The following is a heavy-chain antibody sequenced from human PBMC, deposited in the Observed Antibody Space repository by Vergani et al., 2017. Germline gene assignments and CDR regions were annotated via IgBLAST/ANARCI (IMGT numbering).Heavy chain of an antibody. CDR1: GFTFSSYS. V-gene: IGHV3-21*01. J-gene: IGHJ3*01. Sequence: EVQLVESGGGLVKPGGSLRLSCAASGFTFSSYSMNWVRQAPGKGLEWVSSISSSSSYIYYADSVKGRFTISRDNAKNSLYLQMNSLRAEDTAVYYCARDRSYYDILTGYYNSCMDVWGQGTMVTVSS. CDR3: ARDRSYYDILTGYYNSCMDV. D-gene: IGHD3-9*01. CDR2: ISSSSSYI.